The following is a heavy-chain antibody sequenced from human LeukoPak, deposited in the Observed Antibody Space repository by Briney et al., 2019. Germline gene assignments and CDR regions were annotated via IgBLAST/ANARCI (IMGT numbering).Heavy chain of an antibody. V-gene: IGHV4-34*01. CDR2: INHSGST. CDR3: ARLDPYNWNDPAVY. CDR1: GGSFSGYY. Sequence: SETLSLTCAVYGGSFSGYYWSWVRQPPGKGLEWIGEINHSGSTNYNPSLKSRVTISVDTSKNQFSLKLSSVTAADTAVYYCARLDPYNWNDPAVYWGQGTLVTVSS. J-gene: IGHJ4*02. D-gene: IGHD1-20*01.